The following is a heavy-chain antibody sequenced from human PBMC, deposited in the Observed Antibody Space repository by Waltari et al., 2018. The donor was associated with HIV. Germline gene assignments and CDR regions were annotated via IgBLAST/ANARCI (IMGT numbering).Heavy chain of an antibody. V-gene: IGHV3-66*01. CDR2: MYSGGTT. Sequence: EVQLVESGGGLVRPGGSLRLSCAASGFTFSRPPFDWVRQTPGKGLEYVSVMYSGGTTHYADSVNGRFTISRDSSKSALYLQMNTLRAEDTALYYCARVDRAGTTSGWDVFDIWGQGTMVTVSS. J-gene: IGHJ3*02. CDR1: GFTFSRPP. D-gene: IGHD1-1*01. CDR3: ARVDRAGTTSGWDVFDI.